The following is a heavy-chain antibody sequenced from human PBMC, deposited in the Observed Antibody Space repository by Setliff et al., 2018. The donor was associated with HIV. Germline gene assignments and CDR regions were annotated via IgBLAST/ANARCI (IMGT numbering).Heavy chain of an antibody. J-gene: IGHJ4*02. CDR1: GGSVSNYY. V-gene: IGHV4-4*07. CDR2: MYYTYNT. Sequence: PSETLSLTCTVSGGSVSNYYWTWIRQPAGKGLEWIGRMYYTYNTDYNPSLKSRVTISLDTSKNHISLHLSSVTAADTAVYYCVRQGHWYIPWYFDYWGQGALVTVSS. CDR3: VRQGHWYIPWYFDY. D-gene: IGHD1-20*01.